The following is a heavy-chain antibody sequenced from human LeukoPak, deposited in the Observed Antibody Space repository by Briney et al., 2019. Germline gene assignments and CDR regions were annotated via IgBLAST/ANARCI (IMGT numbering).Heavy chain of an antibody. Sequence: PSETLSLTCTVPGGSISSYYWSWIRQPLGKGLEWIGYIYYSGSTNYNPSLKSRVTISVDTSKNQFSLKLSSVTAADTAVYYRARDRGYVTDYWGQGTPVTVSS. CDR1: GGSISSYY. D-gene: IGHD5-12*01. V-gene: IGHV4-59*12. J-gene: IGHJ4*02. CDR2: IYYSGST. CDR3: ARDRGYVTDY.